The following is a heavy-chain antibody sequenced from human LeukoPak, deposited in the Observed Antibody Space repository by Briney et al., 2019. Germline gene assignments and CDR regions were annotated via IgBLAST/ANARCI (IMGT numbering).Heavy chain of an antibody. CDR2: ISWNSGSI. D-gene: IGHD3-10*01. CDR1: GFTFDDYA. V-gene: IGHV3-9*01. CDR3: AKGLTYYYGSGSYR. J-gene: IGHJ4*02. Sequence: GGSLRLSCAASGFTFDDYAMHWVRQAPGKGLEWVSGISWNSGSIGYADSVKGRFTISRDNAKNSLYLQMNSLRAEDTALYYCAKGLTYYYGSGSYRWGQGTLVTVSS.